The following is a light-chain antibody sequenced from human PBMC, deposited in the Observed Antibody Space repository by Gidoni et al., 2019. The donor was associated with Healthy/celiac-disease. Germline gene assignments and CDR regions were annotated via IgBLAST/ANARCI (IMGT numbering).Light chain of an antibody. CDR1: QSISSY. V-gene: IGKV1-39*01. CDR3: QQSYSTPRT. CDR2: AAS. Sequence: DIQMTQSPSSLDASVGDRVTITCRASQSISSYLNWYQQKPGKAPKLLIYAASSLQSGVPSRFSGIGSCTDFTLTTSFLQPEDFATYSCQQSYSTPRTFGQGTKLEIK. J-gene: IGKJ2*01.